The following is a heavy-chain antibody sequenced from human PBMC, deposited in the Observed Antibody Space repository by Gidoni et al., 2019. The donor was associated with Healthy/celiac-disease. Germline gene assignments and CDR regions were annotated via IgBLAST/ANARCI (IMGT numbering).Heavy chain of an antibody. V-gene: IGHV1-2*02. Sequence: QVQLVQSGAEAKKPGASVKVTCKASGYTFTGYYMHWVRQAPGQGLEWMGWINPNSGGTNYAQKFQGRVTMTRDTSISTAYMELSRLRSDDTAVYYCARPTALDTAMDQIDYWGQGTLVTFSS. CDR3: ARPTALDTAMDQIDY. J-gene: IGHJ4*02. CDR2: INPNSGGT. CDR1: GYTFTGYY. D-gene: IGHD5-18*01.